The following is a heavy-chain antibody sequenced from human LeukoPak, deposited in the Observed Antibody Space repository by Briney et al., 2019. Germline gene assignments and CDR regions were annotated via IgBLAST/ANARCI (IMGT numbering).Heavy chain of an antibody. CDR2: IDVTTGGS. CDR1: GFTFSSYA. Sequence: PGGSLRLSCAASGFTFSSYAMSWVRQAPGKGLEWVSTIDVTTGGSYYADSVKGRFTISRGTFQNTLYLQLNSLRVDDTAVYYCAKVNYYQPYFWGQGTLVTVSS. V-gene: IGHV3-23*01. J-gene: IGHJ4*02. D-gene: IGHD2-2*01. CDR3: AKVNYYQPYF.